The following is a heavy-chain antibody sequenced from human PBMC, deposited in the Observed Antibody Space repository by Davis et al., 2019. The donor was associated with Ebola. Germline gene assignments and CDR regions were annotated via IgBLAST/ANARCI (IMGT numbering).Heavy chain of an antibody. Sequence: PSETLSLTCTVSGDSVSSYYCSWIRQPPGKGLEWIGNIYYTGGATYNPSLKSRVTISVDTSTKQFSLKLDSVTAADTAVYYCAKNPSSWGFDSWGQGTLVTVSS. D-gene: IGHD7-27*01. J-gene: IGHJ4*02. CDR2: IYYTGGA. CDR1: GDSVSSYY. V-gene: IGHV4-59*02. CDR3: AKNPSSWGFDS.